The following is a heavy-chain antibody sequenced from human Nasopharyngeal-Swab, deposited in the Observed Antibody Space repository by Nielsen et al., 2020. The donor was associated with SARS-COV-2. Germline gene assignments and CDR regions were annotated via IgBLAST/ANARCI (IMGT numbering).Heavy chain of an antibody. D-gene: IGHD3-3*01. J-gene: IGHJ4*02. Sequence: WISQPPGKGLEWVAVIWYDGSNKYYADSVKGRFTISRDNSKNTLYLQMNSLRAEDTAVYYCARDGGIEAYDYWGQGTLVTSPQ. CDR2: IWYDGSNK. V-gene: IGHV3-33*01. CDR3: ARDGGIEAYDY.